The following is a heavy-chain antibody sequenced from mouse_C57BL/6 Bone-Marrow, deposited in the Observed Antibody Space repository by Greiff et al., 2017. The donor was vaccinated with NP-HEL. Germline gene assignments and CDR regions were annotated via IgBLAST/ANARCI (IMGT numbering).Heavy chain of an antibody. CDR1: GYTFTSYG. CDR3: ARDNGGTYWYFDV. V-gene: IGHV1-81*01. Sequence: QVQLQQSGAELARPGASVKLSCKASGYTFTSYGISWVKQSTGQGLEWIGEIYPRSGNTYYNEKFKGKATLTADKSSSTAYMELRSLTSEDSAVYFCARDNGGTYWYFDVWGTGTTVTVSS. CDR2: IYPRSGNT. D-gene: IGHD2-14*01. J-gene: IGHJ1*03.